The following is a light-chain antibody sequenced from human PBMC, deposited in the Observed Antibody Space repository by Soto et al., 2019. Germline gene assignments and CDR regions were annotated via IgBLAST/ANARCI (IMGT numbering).Light chain of an antibody. CDR1: RDISSS. J-gene: IGKJ2*01. Sequence: DVQMTQSPSSLSASVGDRVTITCRASRDISSSLAWYQQKTGKVPKLLIYAASTLHAGVQSRFSGSGSGTFYTLTINSLQPEDVATYYCQKYNSAPNTLGRGTRLEIK. V-gene: IGKV1-27*01. CDR3: QKYNSAPNT. CDR2: AAS.